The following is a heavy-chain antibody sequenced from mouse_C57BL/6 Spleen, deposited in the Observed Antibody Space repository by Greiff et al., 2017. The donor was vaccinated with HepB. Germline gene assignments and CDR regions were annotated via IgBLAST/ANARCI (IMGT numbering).Heavy chain of an antibody. J-gene: IGHJ2*01. Sequence: QVQLQQPGAELVMPGASVKLSCKASGYTFTSYWVHWVKQRPGQGLEWIGEIDPSDSYTNYNQKFKGKSTLTVDKSSSTAYMQLSSLTSEDSAVYYCARSPYYSNYEGFDYWGQGTTLTVSS. D-gene: IGHD2-5*01. CDR1: GYTFTSYW. V-gene: IGHV1-69*01. CDR2: IDPSDSYT. CDR3: ARSPYYSNYEGFDY.